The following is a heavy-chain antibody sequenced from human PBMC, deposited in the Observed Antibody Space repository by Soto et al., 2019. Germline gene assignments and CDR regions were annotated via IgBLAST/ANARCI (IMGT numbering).Heavy chain of an antibody. CDR1: VGTFGSHG. J-gene: IGHJ4*02. CDR2: FIAMLGTP. CDR3: ARGAMAKFDY. D-gene: IGHD5-18*01. V-gene: IGHV1-69*01. Sequence: QVQLVQSGAEVKKPGSSVKVSCKASVGTFGSHGVAWVRQAPGQGLEWMGGFIAMLGTPTYAKKVQGRATINADDSLTSSYLELRSLRSEDTAVYFCARGAMAKFDYWGQGTVVTVSS.